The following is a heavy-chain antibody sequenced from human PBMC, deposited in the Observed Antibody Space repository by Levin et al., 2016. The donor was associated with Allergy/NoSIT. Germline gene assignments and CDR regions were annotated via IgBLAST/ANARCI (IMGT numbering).Heavy chain of an antibody. Sequence: GESLKISCKASGFTFSAYNLNWVRQAPGKGLEWVASFDSTSFINYADSVQGRFTVSRDNAKNSLYLQMNSLRAEDTALYFCARDLRNDQSIAFDIWGQGTMVTVSS. V-gene: IGHV3-69-1*02. CDR2: FDSTSFI. CDR1: GFTFSAYN. J-gene: IGHJ3*02. D-gene: IGHD1-14*01. CDR3: ARDLRNDQSIAFDI.